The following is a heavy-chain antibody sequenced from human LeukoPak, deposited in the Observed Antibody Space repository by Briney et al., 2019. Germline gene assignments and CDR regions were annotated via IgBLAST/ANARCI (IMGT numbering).Heavy chain of an antibody. J-gene: IGHJ4*02. V-gene: IGHV1-8*02. CDR1: GYTFTAYY. Sequence: GASVKVSCKASGYTFTAYYLHWVRQAPGQGLEWMGWMNPNSGNTGYAQKFQGRVTMTRNTSISTAYMELSSLRSEDTAVYYCARGPRTKEVYARGWGQGTLVTVSS. CDR2: MNPNSGNT. CDR3: ARGPRTKEVYARG. D-gene: IGHD2-8*01.